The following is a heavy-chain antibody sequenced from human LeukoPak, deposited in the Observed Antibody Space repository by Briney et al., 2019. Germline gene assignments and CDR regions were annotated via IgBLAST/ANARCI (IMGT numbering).Heavy chain of an antibody. J-gene: IGHJ4*02. CDR3: AKTRGSGWYGRAIDY. CDR1: GFTFDDYA. CDR2: ISWNSGSI. Sequence: GGSLRLSCEASGFTFDDYAMHWVRQVPGKGLEWVSGISWNSGSIGYADFVKGRFTISRDNAKNSLHLQMNSLRAEDTALYYCAKTRGSGWYGRAIDYWGQGTLITVSS. D-gene: IGHD6-19*01. V-gene: IGHV3-9*01.